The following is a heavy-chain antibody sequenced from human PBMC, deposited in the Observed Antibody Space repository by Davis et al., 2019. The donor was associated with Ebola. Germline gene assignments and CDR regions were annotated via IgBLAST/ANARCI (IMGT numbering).Heavy chain of an antibody. D-gene: IGHD6-13*01. CDR2: ISYDGSNK. V-gene: IGHV3-30*18. CDR1: GFTFSTYS. Sequence: GESLKISCAASGFTFSTYSMNWVRQAPGKGLEWVAVISYDGSNKYYADSVKGRFTISRDNSKNTLYLQMNSLRAEGTAVYYCAKLEQLGYWGQGTLVTVSS. J-gene: IGHJ4*02. CDR3: AKLEQLGY.